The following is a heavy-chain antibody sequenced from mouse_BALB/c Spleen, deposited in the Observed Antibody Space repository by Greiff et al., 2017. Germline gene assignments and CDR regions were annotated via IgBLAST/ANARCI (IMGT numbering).Heavy chain of an antibody. V-gene: IGHV5-6-5*01. CDR1: GFTFSSYA. D-gene: IGHD2-1*01. J-gene: IGHJ3*01. CDR2: ISSGGST. Sequence: EVQVVESGGGLVKPGGSLKLSCAASGFTFSSYAMSWVRQTPEKRLEWVASISSGGSTYYPDSVKGRFTISRDNARNILYLQMSSLRSEDTAMYYCARGIGGNFAWFAYWGQGTLVTVSA. CDR3: ARGIGGNFAWFAY.